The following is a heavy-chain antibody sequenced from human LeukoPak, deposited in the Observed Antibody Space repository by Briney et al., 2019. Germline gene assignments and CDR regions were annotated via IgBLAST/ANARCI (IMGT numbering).Heavy chain of an antibody. V-gene: IGHV3-23*01. Sequence: PAGSLSLSCAASGFTFSSYAMSWVRQAPGKGLEWVSAISGSGGSTYYADYVKGRITISRDNSKNTLYLQMNSLNAEDTDVYYCAKPAYEPSNWGQGTLVTVSS. CDR2: ISGSGGST. CDR1: GFTFSSYA. J-gene: IGHJ4*02. CDR3: AKPAYEPSN. D-gene: IGHD3-3*01.